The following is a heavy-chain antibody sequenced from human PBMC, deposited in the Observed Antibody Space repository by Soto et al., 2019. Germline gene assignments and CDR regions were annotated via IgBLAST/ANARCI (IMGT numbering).Heavy chain of an antibody. CDR3: TTVGSVSWYVDY. Sequence: PGGSLRLSCAASGFSFSNAWMSLVRQSPGKGLEWVGRIKIKTDGGTTDYAAPVKGRFTISSDDSKNTLYLQMKSLKTEDKAVYYCTTVGSVSWYVDYWGQGTVVTVSS. CDR1: GFSFSNAW. CDR2: IKIKTDGGTT. D-gene: IGHD6-13*01. J-gene: IGHJ4*02. V-gene: IGHV3-15*01.